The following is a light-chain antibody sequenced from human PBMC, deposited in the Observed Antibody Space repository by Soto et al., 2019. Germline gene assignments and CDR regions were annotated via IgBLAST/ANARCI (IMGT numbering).Light chain of an antibody. CDR3: QQYNTGPPWT. CDR2: AAS. Sequence: VMTQSPATLSVSPGERATLSCRASQSVSSNVAWYQLKPGQAPRLVIYAASTRATDIPTTFSGSGSGTEFTLTIGSLQSEHFAVYYCQQYNTGPPWTFGQGTRVEIK. CDR1: QSVSSN. J-gene: IGKJ1*01. V-gene: IGKV3-15*01.